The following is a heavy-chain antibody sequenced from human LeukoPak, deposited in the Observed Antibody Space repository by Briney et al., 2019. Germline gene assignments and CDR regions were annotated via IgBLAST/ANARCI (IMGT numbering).Heavy chain of an antibody. V-gene: IGHV3-7*01. D-gene: IGHD6-19*01. J-gene: IGHJ6*02. CDR1: GFTFSSYW. CDR2: IKQDGSEK. CDR3: ARAEIAVAGMGYYYYGMDV. Sequence: GGSLRLSCAASGFTFSSYWMSWVRQAPGKGLEWVANIKQDGSEKYYVDSVKGRFTISRDNAKNSLYLQMNSLRAEDTAVYYCARAEIAVAGMGYYYYGMDVWGRGTTVTVSS.